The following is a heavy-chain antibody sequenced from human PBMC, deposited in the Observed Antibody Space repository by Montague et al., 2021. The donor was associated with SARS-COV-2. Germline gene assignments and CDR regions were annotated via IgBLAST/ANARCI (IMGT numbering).Heavy chain of an antibody. CDR1: GFSLSTSGMR. V-gene: IGHV2-70*04. Sequence: PALVKPTQTLTLTCTFSGFSLSTSGMRASWIRQPPGKALEWLARIDWDDDKFYSTSLKTRLTISKDTSKNQVVLTMTNKDPVDTATYYCARSYYDILTAYYTPFDYGGQGTLVTVSS. J-gene: IGHJ4*02. CDR2: IDWDDDK. CDR3: ARSYYDILTAYYTPFDY. D-gene: IGHD3-9*01.